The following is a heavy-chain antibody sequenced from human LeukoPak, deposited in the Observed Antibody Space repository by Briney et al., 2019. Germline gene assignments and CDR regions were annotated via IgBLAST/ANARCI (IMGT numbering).Heavy chain of an antibody. CDR1: GYTFAKFY. V-gene: IGHV1-46*01. CDR2: INPSGGTT. CDR3: ARDNRGERTPGWGYGGFDI. J-gene: IGHJ3*02. D-gene: IGHD3-16*01. Sequence: ASVKVSCKASGYTFAKFYIHWVRQAPGQGLEWMGIINPSGGTTSYAQKFQGRVSMTRDTSTSTVYMELSSLRSEDTAVYYCARDNRGERTPGWGYGGFDIWGQGTMVSVSS.